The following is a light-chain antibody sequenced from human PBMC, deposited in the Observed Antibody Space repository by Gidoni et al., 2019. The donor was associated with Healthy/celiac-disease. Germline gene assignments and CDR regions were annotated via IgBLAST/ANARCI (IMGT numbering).Light chain of an antibody. V-gene: IGKV3-20*01. CDR1: QSVSSSY. Sequence: DIVLTQSPGTLSLSPGERATRSCRASQSVSSSYLAWYQQKPGQAPRLLIYGASSRATVIPDSFSGSGSGTDFTLTISRLEPEDFAVYYCQQYGSSPPMYSFGQGTKLEIK. J-gene: IGKJ2*03. CDR3: QQYGSSPPMYS. CDR2: GAS.